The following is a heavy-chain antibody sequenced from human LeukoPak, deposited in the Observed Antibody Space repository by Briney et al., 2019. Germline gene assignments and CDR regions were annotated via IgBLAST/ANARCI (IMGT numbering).Heavy chain of an antibody. D-gene: IGHD2-8*01. CDR3: ASSGYCTNGVCSDFDY. J-gene: IGHJ4*02. Sequence: SETLSLTCAVSGGSISSGGYSWSWIRQPPGKGLEWIGYIYHSGSTYYNPSLKSRVTISVDTSKNQFSLKLSSVTAADTAVYYCASSGYCTNGVCSDFDYWGQGTLVTVSS. CDR1: GGSISSGGYS. V-gene: IGHV4-30-2*01. CDR2: IYHSGST.